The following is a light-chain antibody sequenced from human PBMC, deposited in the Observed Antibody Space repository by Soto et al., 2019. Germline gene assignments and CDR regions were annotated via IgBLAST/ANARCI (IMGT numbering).Light chain of an antibody. CDR3: CSAAPESTYV. Sequence: QSVLAQPASVSWSPGQSNRISCTWASGDVGASNSVSWYQQHPHRAPQVIVYKGTQRPSGVSNRFSGSTSGNAASLTISALQADDEADYFCCSAAPESTYVFGTGTKVTVL. CDR1: SGDVGASNS. V-gene: IGLV2-23*01. J-gene: IGLJ1*01. CDR2: KGT.